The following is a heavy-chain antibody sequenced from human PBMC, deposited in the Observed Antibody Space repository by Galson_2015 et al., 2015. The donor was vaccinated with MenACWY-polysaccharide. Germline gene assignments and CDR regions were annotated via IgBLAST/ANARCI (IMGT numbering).Heavy chain of an antibody. J-gene: IGHJ3*01. V-gene: IGHV3-33*01. Sequence: SLRLSCAVSGFSLSTCGMHWVRQAPGKGLEWLAGIWSNGINNYYSDSVRGRFTISRDSSKHSLLLQMNSMRVDDTAVYYCARERGPFDAFDVWGQGTMVTVSS. CDR1: GFSLSTCG. CDR3: ARERGPFDAFDV. CDR2: IWSNGINN. D-gene: IGHD3-10*01.